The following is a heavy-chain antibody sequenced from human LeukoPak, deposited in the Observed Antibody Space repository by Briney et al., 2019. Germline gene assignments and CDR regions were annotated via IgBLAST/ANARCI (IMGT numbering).Heavy chain of an antibody. D-gene: IGHD3-10*01. V-gene: IGHV4-31*11. J-gene: IGHJ4*02. CDR3: ASRWFGGRNIDY. Sequence: SETLSLTCAVSGGSISSGGYYWSWIRQHPGKGLEWIGYIYYSGSTYYNPSLKSRVTISVDTSKNQFSLKLSSVTAADTAVYYCASRWFGGRNIDYWGQGTLVTVSS. CDR1: GGSISSGGYY. CDR2: IYYSGST.